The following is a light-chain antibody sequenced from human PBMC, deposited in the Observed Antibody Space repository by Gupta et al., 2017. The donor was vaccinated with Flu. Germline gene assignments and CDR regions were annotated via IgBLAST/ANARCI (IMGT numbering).Light chain of an antibody. J-gene: IGKJ4*02. CDR3: QKYGRSTLT. V-gene: IGKV3-20*01. CDR1: QSVSSSN. CDR2: GAA. Sequence: EIVLTQSPGTLSLSPGERATLSCRASQSVSSSNLAWYQQKPGQAPRLLIYGAASRATGSPDRCSGSGSGTDVTLTKSRMEPEDFAVYYCQKYGRSTLTFGGGTKVEIK.